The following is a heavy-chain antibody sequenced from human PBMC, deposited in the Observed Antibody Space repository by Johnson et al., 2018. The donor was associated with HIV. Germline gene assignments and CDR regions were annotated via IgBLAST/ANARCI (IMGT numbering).Heavy chain of an antibody. D-gene: IGHD3-22*01. CDR3: ARDSDSLYAFDI. CDR2: ISYDGSNK. J-gene: IGHJ3*02. Sequence: QVQLVESGGGVVQPGGSLRLSCAASGFTFSSFGMNWVRQAPGKGLEWVAVISYDGSNKYYADSVKGRFTISRDNSKNTLYLQMNSLRAEDTAVYYCARDSDSLYAFDIWGQGTMVTVSS. V-gene: IGHV3-30*19. CDR1: GFTFSSFG.